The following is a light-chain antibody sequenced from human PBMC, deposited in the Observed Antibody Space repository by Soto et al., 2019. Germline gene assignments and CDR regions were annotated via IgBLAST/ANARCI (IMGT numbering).Light chain of an antibody. Sequence: EIMVTQSPATLSVSPGERATLSCRASQSVSSYLAWYQQKPGQAPRLLIYATSTRATGIPARFSGSGSGTEFTLTISSLQSEDFAVYYCQQYNKWPLWTFGQGTKVEIK. V-gene: IGKV3-15*01. CDR1: QSVSSY. CDR2: ATS. J-gene: IGKJ1*01. CDR3: QQYNKWPLWT.